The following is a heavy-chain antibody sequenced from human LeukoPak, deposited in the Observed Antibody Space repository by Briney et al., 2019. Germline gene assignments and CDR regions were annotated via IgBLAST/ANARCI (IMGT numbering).Heavy chain of an antibody. CDR1: GFTVSSNY. CDR3: ARGPRGDGYNDY. V-gene: IGHV3-53*01. Sequence: GGSLRLSCAASGFTVSSNYMSWVRQAPGKGLEWVSVTYSDGSTYYADSVKGRFTISRDNSKNTLYLQMNGLRAEDTAVYYCARGPRGDGYNDYWGQGTLVTVSS. J-gene: IGHJ4*02. D-gene: IGHD5-24*01. CDR2: TYSDGST.